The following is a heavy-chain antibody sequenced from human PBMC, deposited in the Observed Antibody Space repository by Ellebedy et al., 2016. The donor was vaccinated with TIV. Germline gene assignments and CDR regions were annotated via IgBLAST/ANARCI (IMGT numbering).Heavy chain of an antibody. CDR3: AREARIAAVPDY. CDR1: GGSISSYS. J-gene: IGHJ4*02. Sequence: MHSETLSLTCTVSGGSISSYSWTWIRQSAGKGLEWIGRMYTSGSTNYNPSLKSRVTMSVDTSKNQPSLRMSSVTAADTAVYYCAREARIAAVPDYWGQGTLVTVSS. CDR2: MYTSGST. V-gene: IGHV4-4*07. D-gene: IGHD6-13*01.